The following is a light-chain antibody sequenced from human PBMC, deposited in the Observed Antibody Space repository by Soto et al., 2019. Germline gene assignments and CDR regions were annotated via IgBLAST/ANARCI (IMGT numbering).Light chain of an antibody. CDR1: ESISRDY. J-gene: IGKJ2*01. Sequence: EIVLTQSPGTLSLSQGQSATLSCRASESISRDYLAWYQQRLGQAPRLLIYGASSGATGIPDRFSGSGSGTDFTLTISRLEPEDFALYYCQQYGGVPYTFGQGTKLEIK. V-gene: IGKV3-20*01. CDR3: QQYGGVPYT. CDR2: GAS.